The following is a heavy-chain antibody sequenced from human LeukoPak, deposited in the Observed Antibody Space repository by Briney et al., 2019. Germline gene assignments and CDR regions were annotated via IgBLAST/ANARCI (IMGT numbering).Heavy chain of an antibody. CDR3: ARGTRDYYGSGSYSGSDY. CDR1: GGSISSGGYY. V-gene: IGHV4-31*03. Sequence: PSETLSLTCTVSGGSISSGGYYWSWIRQHPGKGLEWIGYIYYSGSTYYNPSLKSRVTISIDTSKNQFSLKLSSVTAADTAVYYCARGTRDYYGSGSYSGSDYWGQGTLVTVSS. J-gene: IGHJ4*02. CDR2: IYYSGST. D-gene: IGHD3-10*01.